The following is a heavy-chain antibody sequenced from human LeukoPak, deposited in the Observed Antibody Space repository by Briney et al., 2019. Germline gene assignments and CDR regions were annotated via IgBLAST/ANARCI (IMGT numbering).Heavy chain of an antibody. CDR3: ARLGKYSDSSPPDY. D-gene: IGHD6-6*01. CDR2: GSYTGST. V-gene: IGHV4-39*01. Sequence: SETLSLTCTVSDDSISIGSYYWGWIRQPPGKGLEWIASGSYTGSTYYNPSLRSRVTISVDTSKKQFSLRLSSVTAADTAVYYCARLGKYSDSSPPDYWGQGTLVTVSS. CDR1: DDSISIGSYY. J-gene: IGHJ4*02.